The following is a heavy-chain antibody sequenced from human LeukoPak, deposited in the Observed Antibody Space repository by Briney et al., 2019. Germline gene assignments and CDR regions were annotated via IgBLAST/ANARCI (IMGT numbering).Heavy chain of an antibody. J-gene: IGHJ6*03. CDR3: AKARVDTAMVSRYYYYYMDV. V-gene: IGHV3-23*01. Sequence: GGSLRLSCAAAGFTFSSYRMNWVRQAPGKGLEWVSAISGSGGSAYYADSVKGRFTISRDNSKNTLYLQMNSLRAEDTAVYYCAKARVDTAMVSRYYYYYMDVWGKGTTVTISS. CDR1: GFTFSSYR. CDR2: ISGSGGSA. D-gene: IGHD5-18*01.